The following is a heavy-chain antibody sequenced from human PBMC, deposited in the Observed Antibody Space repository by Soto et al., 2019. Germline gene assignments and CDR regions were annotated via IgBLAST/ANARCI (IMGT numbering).Heavy chain of an antibody. CDR1: GGSISSYY. Sequence: SETLSLTCTVSGGSISSYYWSWIRQPPGKGLEWIGYIYYSGSTNYNPSLKSRVTISVDTSKNQFSLKLSSVTAADTAVYYCARDRGDAFDIWGQGTMVTVSS. CDR3: ARDRGDAFDI. J-gene: IGHJ3*02. V-gene: IGHV4-59*01. CDR2: IYYSGST.